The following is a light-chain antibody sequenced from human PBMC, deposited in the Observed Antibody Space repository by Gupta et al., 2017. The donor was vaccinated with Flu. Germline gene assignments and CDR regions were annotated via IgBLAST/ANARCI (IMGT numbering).Light chain of an antibody. CDR3: QHLNNPPFT. CDR1: QDISCC. J-gene: IGKJ4*01. Sequence: PSLRSASLGDSVTISCRSRQDISCCLVWYQQKPWNAPKLLIYDSSTLKSGVPSRFSGSGSVTEFTLTISILQPEDFATYYCQHLNNPPFTFGRGTQVEIK. V-gene: IGKV1-9*01. CDR2: DSS.